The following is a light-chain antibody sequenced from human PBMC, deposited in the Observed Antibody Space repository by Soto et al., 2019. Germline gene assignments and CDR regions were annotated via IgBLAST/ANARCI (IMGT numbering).Light chain of an antibody. Sequence: QSVLTQPASVSGSPGQSITISCTGTSSDVGGYNYVSWYQQHPGKAPKLMIYEVSNRPSGVSNRFSGAKSGNTASLTISGLQAEHQGDYCCRTYTISRTHRVFGGGTEL. V-gene: IGLV2-14*01. CDR1: SSDVGGYNY. CDR3: RTYTISRTHRV. CDR2: EVS. J-gene: IGLJ3*02.